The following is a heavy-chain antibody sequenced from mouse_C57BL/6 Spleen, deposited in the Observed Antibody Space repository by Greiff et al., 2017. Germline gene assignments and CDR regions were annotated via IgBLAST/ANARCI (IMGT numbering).Heavy chain of an antibody. CDR1: GFNIKDYY. CDR2: IDPEDGET. V-gene: IGHV14-2*01. CDR3: ARSRGLRWYGDV. D-gene: IGHD2-4*01. J-gene: IGHJ1*03. Sequence: EVQLQESGAELVKPGASVKLSCTASGFNIKDYYMHWVKQRTEQGLEWIGRIDPEDGETKYAPKFPGTATITADTSSNTAYLQLSSLTSEDTAVYYWARSRGLRWYGDVWGTGTTVTGSS.